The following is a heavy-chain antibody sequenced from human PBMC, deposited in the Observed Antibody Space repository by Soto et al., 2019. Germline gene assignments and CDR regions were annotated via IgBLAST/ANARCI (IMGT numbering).Heavy chain of an antibody. CDR1: GYSFTSYW. V-gene: IGHV5-51*01. Sequence: GDSLKISWNGSGYSFTSYWIGWVRHIPGKGLEWMGIIYPVDSATRYSPSFQGQFTISADKSISTAYLQWSSLKASDTAMYYCARLKCYYYDSSGYYVCGAFDIWGHGTMVTVSS. CDR2: IYPVDSAT. CDR3: ARLKCYYYDSSGYYVCGAFDI. J-gene: IGHJ3*02. D-gene: IGHD3-22*01.